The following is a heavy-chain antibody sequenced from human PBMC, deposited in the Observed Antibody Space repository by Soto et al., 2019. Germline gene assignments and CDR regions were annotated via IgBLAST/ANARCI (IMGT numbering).Heavy chain of an antibody. D-gene: IGHD3-3*01. Sequence: ASVKVSCKASGYTFTSYDINWVRQATGQGLEWMGWMNPDSGNTKYAQKFQGRVTMTRDTSTSTAYMELSSLRSEDTAVYYCARDWATKDGLCWSGYYPPNVDHAFDSWGQGTMVTV. CDR3: ARDWATKDGLCWSGYYPPNVDHAFDS. CDR1: GYTFTSYD. CDR2: MNPDSGNT. J-gene: IGHJ3*02. V-gene: IGHV1-8*01.